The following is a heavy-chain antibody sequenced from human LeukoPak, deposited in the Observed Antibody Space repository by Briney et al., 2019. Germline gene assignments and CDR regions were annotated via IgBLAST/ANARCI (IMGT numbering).Heavy chain of an antibody. D-gene: IGHD5-12*01. Sequence: GGSLRLSCAASGFTFRNYVIHWVRQAPGKGLEWVTVTSSDLNVKLYADSVKGRFTISRDNSKNPVSLQMDSLRAEDTAVYYCARGYSGYDYYYYYYGMDVWGQGTTVIVSS. CDR3: ARGYSGYDYYYYYYGMDV. CDR1: GFTFRNYV. V-gene: IGHV3-30-3*01. CDR2: TSSDLNVK. J-gene: IGHJ6*02.